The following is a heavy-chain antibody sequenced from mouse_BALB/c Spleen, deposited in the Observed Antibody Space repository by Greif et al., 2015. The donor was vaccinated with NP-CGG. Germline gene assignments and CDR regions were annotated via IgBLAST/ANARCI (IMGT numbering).Heavy chain of an antibody. CDR2: IYWDDDK. J-gene: IGHJ4*01. CDR3: ARRALTTVDAMDY. V-gene: IGHV8-13*01. D-gene: IGHD1-1*01. Sequence: QVTLKVSGPGILQPSQTLSLTCSFAGFSLRTFGMGVSWIRQPSGKDLELLAHIYWDDDKHYNPSLKSRLTISKDTSNNQVFLKITTVDTADTATYYCARRALTTVDAMDYWGQGTSVTVSS. CDR1: GFSLRTFGMG.